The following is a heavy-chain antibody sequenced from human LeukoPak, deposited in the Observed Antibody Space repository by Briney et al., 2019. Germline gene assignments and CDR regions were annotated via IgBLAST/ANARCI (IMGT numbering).Heavy chain of an antibody. J-gene: IGHJ4*02. Sequence: PGGSLRLSCAASGFTFSSYEMNWVRQAPGKGLEWVSYISSDGVTKYYADSVKGRFTISRDNAKKPLYLQMSSLRAEDTAVYYCARDSSDILTGLTPFDYWGQGTLVTVSS. CDR2: ISSDGVTK. CDR1: GFTFSSYE. D-gene: IGHD3-9*01. V-gene: IGHV3-48*03. CDR3: ARDSSDILTGLTPFDY.